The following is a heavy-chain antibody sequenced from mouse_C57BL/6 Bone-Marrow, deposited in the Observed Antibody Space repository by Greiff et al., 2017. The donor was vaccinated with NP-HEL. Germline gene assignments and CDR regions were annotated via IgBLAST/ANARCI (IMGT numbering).Heavy chain of an antibody. V-gene: IGHV1-52*01. Sequence: QVQLQQPGAELVRPGSSVKLSCKASGYTFTSYWMHWVKQRPIQGLEWIGNIDPSDSETHYNQKFKDKATLTVDKSSSTAYMQLSSLTSEDSAVYYCARFLYDYGFAYWGQGTLVTVSA. CDR3: ARFLYDYGFAY. CDR1: GYTFTSYW. J-gene: IGHJ3*01. D-gene: IGHD2-4*01. CDR2: IDPSDSET.